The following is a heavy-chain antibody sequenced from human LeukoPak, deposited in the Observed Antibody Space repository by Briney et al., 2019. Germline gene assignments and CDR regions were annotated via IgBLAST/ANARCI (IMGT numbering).Heavy chain of an antibody. D-gene: IGHD3-22*01. V-gene: IGHV4-34*01. Sequence: PSETLSLTCVVYGGSFSGYYWRWVRQPPEKGLEWIGEINHSGSTKYNPSLKSRVTISVDTSKNQFSLEVTSVTAADTAVYYCARGPKYYYDSSGYYRFDYWGQGTLVTVSS. CDR1: GGSFSGYY. CDR3: ARGPKYYYDSSGYYRFDY. J-gene: IGHJ4*02. CDR2: INHSGST.